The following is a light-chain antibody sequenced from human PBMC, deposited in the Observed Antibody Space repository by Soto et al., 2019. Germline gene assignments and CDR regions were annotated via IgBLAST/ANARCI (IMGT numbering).Light chain of an antibody. CDR3: CSFVRTISIVL. J-gene: IGLJ2*01. CDR1: SSDVGSYNP. CDR2: EDT. Sequence: QSALTQPASVSGSPGQSMTISCTGTSSDVGSYNPVSWFQQHPGKVPKLIIYEDTKRPSGVSNRFAASKSGNTASLTISGLQSEDEGHYYCCSFVRTISIVLFGGGTKLTVL. V-gene: IGLV2-23*01.